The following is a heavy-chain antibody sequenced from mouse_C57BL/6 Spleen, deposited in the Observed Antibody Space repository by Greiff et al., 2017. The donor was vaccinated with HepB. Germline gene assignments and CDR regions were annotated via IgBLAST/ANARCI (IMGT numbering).Heavy chain of an antibody. J-gene: IGHJ4*01. CDR3: ASAYYSNYGAMDY. CDR2: IDPSDSET. V-gene: IGHV1-52*01. D-gene: IGHD2-5*01. Sequence: QVQLQQPGAELVRPGSSVKLSCKASGYTFTSYWMHWVKQRPIQGLEWIGNIDPSDSETHYNQKFKDKATLTVDKSSSTAYMQLSSLTSEDSAVYYCASAYYSNYGAMDYWGQGTSATVSS. CDR1: GYTFTSYW.